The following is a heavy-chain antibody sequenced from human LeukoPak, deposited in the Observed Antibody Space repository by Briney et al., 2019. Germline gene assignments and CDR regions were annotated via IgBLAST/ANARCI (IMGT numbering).Heavy chain of an antibody. CDR2: ISGSGGST. CDR1: GFTFSSYA. J-gene: IGHJ6*04. CDR3: ARDHPYFYGLDV. V-gene: IGHV3-23*01. Sequence: GGSLRLSCAASGFTFSSYAMSWVRQAPGKGLEWVSAISGSGGSTYYADSVKGRFTISRDNSKNTLYLQMNSLRAEDMAVYYCARDHPYFYGLDVWGKGTTATVSS.